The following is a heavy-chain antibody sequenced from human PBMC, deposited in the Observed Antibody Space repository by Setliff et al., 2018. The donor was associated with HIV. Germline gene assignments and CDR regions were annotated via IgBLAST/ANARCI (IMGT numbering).Heavy chain of an antibody. J-gene: IGHJ6*02. V-gene: IGHV3-30*02. CDR3: ARGVRGVVNGMDV. D-gene: IGHD3-10*01. Sequence: GGSLRLSCAASGFTFSTYGIHWVRQAPGKGLEWVAFIRYDGSNIYYADSVRGRFAISRDNAKNTLYLQMNSLRAEDTAVYYCARGVRGVVNGMDVWGQGTTVTVSS. CDR1: GFTFSTYG. CDR2: IRYDGSNI.